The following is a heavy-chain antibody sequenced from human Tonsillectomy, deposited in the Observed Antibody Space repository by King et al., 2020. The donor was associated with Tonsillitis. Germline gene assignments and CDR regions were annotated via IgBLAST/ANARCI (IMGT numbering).Heavy chain of an antibody. CDR2: IRYDGSNK. V-gene: IGHV3-30*02. J-gene: IGHJ4*02. CDR1: GFTFSSYG. D-gene: IGHD6-6*01. CDR3: GGGGSSSSSFDY. Sequence: QVQLVESGGGVVQPGGSLRLSCAASGFTFSSYGMHWVRQAPGKGLEWVAFIRYDGSNKYYADSVKGRFTISRDNSKNTLYLQMNSLRAEDTAVYYCGGGGSSSSSFDYWGQGTLVTVSS.